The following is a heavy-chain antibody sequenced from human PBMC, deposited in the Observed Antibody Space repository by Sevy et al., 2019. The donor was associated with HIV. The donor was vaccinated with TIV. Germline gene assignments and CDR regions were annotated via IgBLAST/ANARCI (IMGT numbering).Heavy chain of an antibody. CDR2: IYNSEQT. D-gene: IGHD1-26*01. CDR1: GGSVTSADNS. Sequence: SETLSFTCTVSGGSVTSADNSWGWVRQPPGKGLEWIGCIYNSEQTYYNPSLKSRVTISVDASQNLFSLKLTSGTAADTAVYYCAQWLAATALFHSWGQGTLVTVSS. V-gene: IGHV4-39*02. CDR3: AQWLAATALFHS. J-gene: IGHJ4*02.